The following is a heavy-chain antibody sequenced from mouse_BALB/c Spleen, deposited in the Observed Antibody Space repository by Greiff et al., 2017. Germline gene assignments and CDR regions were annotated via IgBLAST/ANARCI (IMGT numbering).Heavy chain of an antibody. V-gene: IGHV5-6-5*01. CDR1: GFTFSSYA. D-gene: IGHD2-4*01. Sequence: EVQRVESGGGLVKPGGSLKLSCAASGFTFSSYAMSWVRQTPEKRLEWVASISSGGSTYYPDSVKGRFTISRDNARNILYLQMSSLRSEDTAMYYCARLITTSYWGQGTLVTVSA. CDR3: ARLITTSY. J-gene: IGHJ3*01. CDR2: ISSGGST.